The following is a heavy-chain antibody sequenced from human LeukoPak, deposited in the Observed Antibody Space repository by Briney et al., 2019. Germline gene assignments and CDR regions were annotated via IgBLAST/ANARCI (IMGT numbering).Heavy chain of an antibody. CDR2: LDSGGGDT. J-gene: IGHJ4*02. Sequence: GGSLRLSCVASAFTFSSHYMAWVRQAPGRGLEWVSALDSGGGDTHYADSVKGRFTISRDNSKNTLYLQMNSLRAEDTAVYYCAREPYYDFWSGYKKYYFDYWGQGTLVTVSS. V-gene: IGHV3-23*01. CDR1: AFTFSSHY. D-gene: IGHD3-3*01. CDR3: AREPYYDFWSGYKKYYFDY.